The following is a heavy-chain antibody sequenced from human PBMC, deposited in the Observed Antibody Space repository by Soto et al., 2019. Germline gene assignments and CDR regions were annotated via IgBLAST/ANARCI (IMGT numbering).Heavy chain of an antibody. J-gene: IGHJ5*02. D-gene: IGHD6-13*01. Sequence: QVQLVQSGAEVKKPGSSVKVSCKASGGTFSSYAISWVRQAPGQGLEWMGGIIPIFGTANYAQKFQGRVTITADEFTSTAYMELSSLRSEDTAVYYCASVRPVSAAAHNWFDPWGQGTLVTVSS. V-gene: IGHV1-69*01. CDR1: GGTFSSYA. CDR2: IIPIFGTA. CDR3: ASVRPVSAAAHNWFDP.